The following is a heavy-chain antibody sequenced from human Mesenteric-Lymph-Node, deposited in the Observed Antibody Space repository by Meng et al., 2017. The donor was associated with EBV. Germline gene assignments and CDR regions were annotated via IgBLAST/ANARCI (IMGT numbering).Heavy chain of an antibody. Sequence: HLPLAESGPGLVTPSGTLSLTCIVSGGSVSSSGYYWGWIRQPPGKGLEWIGSIYYSGSIYYNPSLKSRVTISVDTSKNQFSLKLSSVTAADTAVYYCARTYYYDSSGYAPFDYWGQGTLVTVSS. J-gene: IGHJ4*02. CDR2: IYYSGSI. V-gene: IGHV4-39*07. D-gene: IGHD3-22*01. CDR1: GGSVSSSGYY. CDR3: ARTYYYDSSGYAPFDY.